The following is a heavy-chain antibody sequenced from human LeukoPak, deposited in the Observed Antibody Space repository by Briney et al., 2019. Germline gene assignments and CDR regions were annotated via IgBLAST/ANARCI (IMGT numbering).Heavy chain of an antibody. CDR1: GGSISSSTYY. Sequence: SETLSLTCTVSGGSISSSTYYWGWIPQPPGKGLEWIGSISYSGNIYYNPSLKSRVTISVDTSKNQFSLKLSSVTAADTAVYYCARQRRLELPDYWGQGTPVTVSS. V-gene: IGHV4-39*01. CDR3: ARQRRLELPDY. J-gene: IGHJ4*02. CDR2: ISYSGNI. D-gene: IGHD3-16*01.